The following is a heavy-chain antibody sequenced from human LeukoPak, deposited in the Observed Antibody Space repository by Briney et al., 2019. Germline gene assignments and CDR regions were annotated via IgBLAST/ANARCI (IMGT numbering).Heavy chain of an antibody. CDR1: GFTFSSYE. CDR3: ARGLFKGSASQRYI. V-gene: IGHV3-48*03. J-gene: IGHJ4*02. Sequence: PGGSLRLSCAASGFTFSSYEMNWVRQAPGKGLEWVSYISSSGSTIYYADSVKGRFTISRDNAKNSLYLQMNSLRAEDTAVYYCARGLFKGSASQRYIWGQGTLITVSS. CDR2: ISSSGSTI. D-gene: IGHD3-22*01.